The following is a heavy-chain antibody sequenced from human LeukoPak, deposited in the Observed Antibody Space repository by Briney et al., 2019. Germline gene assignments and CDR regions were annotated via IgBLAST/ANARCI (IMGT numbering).Heavy chain of an antibody. CDR1: GFTFSSYS. CDR2: ISSSSSYI. D-gene: IGHD6-13*01. J-gene: IGHJ6*02. Sequence: GGSLRLSCAASGFTFSSYSMNWVRQAPGKGLEWVSSISSSSSYIYYADSVKGRFTISRDNAKNSLYLQMNSLRAEDTAVYYCARMSSSYYYGMDVWGQGTTVTVSS. CDR3: ARMSSSYYYGMDV. V-gene: IGHV3-21*01.